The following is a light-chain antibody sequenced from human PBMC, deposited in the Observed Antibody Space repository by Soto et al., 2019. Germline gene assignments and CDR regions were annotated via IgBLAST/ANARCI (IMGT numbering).Light chain of an antibody. CDR1: SSDAGSYNL. CDR2: EVS. J-gene: IGLJ1*01. Sequence: QSVLTQPASVSGSPGQSITISCTGTSSDAGSYNLVSWYQQHPGKAPKLMIYEVSKRPSGVSNRFSGSKSGNTASLTISGLQAEDEADYYCCSYAGSRTMVFGTGTKVTVL. CDR3: CSYAGSRTMV. V-gene: IGLV2-23*02.